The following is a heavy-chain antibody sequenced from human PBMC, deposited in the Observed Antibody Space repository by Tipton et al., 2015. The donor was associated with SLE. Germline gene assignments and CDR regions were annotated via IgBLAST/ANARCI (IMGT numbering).Heavy chain of an antibody. V-gene: IGHV3-53*01. J-gene: IGHJ4*02. CDR2: IYSGGST. CDR1: GFTFSSYG. CDR3: ATDGSGEDYDSSGYSTFGY. Sequence: SLRLSCAASGFTFSSYGMSWVRQAPGKGLEWVSVIYSGGSTYYADSVKGRFTISRDNSKNTLYLQMNSLRAEDTAVYYCATDGSGEDYDSSGYSTFGYWGQGTLVTVSS. D-gene: IGHD3-22*01.